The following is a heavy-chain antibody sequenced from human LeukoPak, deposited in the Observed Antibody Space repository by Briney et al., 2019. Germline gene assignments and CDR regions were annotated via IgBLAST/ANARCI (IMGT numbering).Heavy chain of an antibody. J-gene: IGHJ4*02. Sequence: KTSETLSLTCTVSGGSLSSYYWSWIRQPPGKGLEWIGYIYYTGTTNYNPSLNSRVTISVDTSKNQFSLKLSSVTAADTAVYYCARVNSAWYGALDYWGQGTMVTVSS. CDR3: ARVNSAWYGALDY. D-gene: IGHD6-19*01. V-gene: IGHV4-59*01. CDR1: GGSLSSYY. CDR2: IYYTGTT.